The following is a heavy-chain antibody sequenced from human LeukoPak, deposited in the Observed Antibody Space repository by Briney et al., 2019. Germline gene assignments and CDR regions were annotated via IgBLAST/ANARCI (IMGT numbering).Heavy chain of an antibody. CDR1: GYTFTGYY. Sequence: ASVRVSCKASGYTFTGYYMHWVRQAPGQGLEWMGWINPNSGGTNYAQKFQGRVTLTRDTSISTAYMELSRLRSDDTAVYYCARDIADDSSGYSIDYWGQGTLVTVSS. D-gene: IGHD3-22*01. V-gene: IGHV1-2*02. CDR2: INPNSGGT. J-gene: IGHJ4*02. CDR3: ARDIADDSSGYSIDY.